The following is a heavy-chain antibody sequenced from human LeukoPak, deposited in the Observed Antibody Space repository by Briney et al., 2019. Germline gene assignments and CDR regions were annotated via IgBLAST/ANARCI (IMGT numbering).Heavy chain of an antibody. Sequence: GRSLRLSCAASGFTFDDYTMHWVRQAPGKALEWDSGLSWSSGSIGYADSVKGRFTISRDNAKNSLYLQMNSLRAEDTALYYCAKDVGYSSYYFDYWGQGTLVTVSS. V-gene: IGHV3-9*01. CDR2: LSWSSGSI. CDR1: GFTFDDYT. CDR3: AKDVGYSSYYFDY. D-gene: IGHD6-13*01. J-gene: IGHJ4*02.